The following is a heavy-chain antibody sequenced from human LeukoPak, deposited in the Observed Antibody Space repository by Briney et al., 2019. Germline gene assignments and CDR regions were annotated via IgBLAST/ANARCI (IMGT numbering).Heavy chain of an antibody. Sequence: ASVKVSCKVFGYTLTELSMHWVRQAPGKGLEWMGGFDPEDGETIYAQKFQGRVTMTEDTSTDTAYMELSSLRSEDTAVYYCATFFGYSSSWYVDYWGQGTLVTVSS. V-gene: IGHV1-24*01. D-gene: IGHD6-13*01. J-gene: IGHJ4*02. CDR2: FDPEDGET. CDR1: GYTLTELS. CDR3: ATFFGYSSSWYVDY.